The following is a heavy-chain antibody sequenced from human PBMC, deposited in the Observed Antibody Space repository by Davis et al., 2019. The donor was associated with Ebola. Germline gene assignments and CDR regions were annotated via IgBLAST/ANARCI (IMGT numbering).Heavy chain of an antibody. CDR1: GYPFTNYD. D-gene: IGHD3-22*01. CDR3: ARVQTGYYFDSSDSPSWFAP. J-gene: IGHJ5*02. Sequence: SVKVSCKASGYPFTNYDINWVRQAPGQGLEWMGGIIPMFRSPNYAQKFQDRVTITADESTRTVYLELSSLRSEDTAVYYCARVQTGYYFDSSDSPSWFAPWGQGTLVTVSS. CDR2: IIPMFRSP. V-gene: IGHV1-69*13.